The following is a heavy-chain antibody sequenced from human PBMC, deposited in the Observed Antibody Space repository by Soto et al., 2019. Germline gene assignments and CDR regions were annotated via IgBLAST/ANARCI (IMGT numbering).Heavy chain of an antibody. V-gene: IGHV4-39*01. Sequence: PXETLSLPRTVAGVSISSSRYYWGWIRQPPGKVLEWIGNISYSGITYYNPSLKSRVTISVDTSKNKFSLRLSSVTAADTAVYYCATPYYYDSSGYWGAFDIWGQGTMVTVSS. CDR3: ATPYYYDSSGYWGAFDI. CDR1: GVSISSSRYY. CDR2: ISYSGIT. D-gene: IGHD3-22*01. J-gene: IGHJ3*02.